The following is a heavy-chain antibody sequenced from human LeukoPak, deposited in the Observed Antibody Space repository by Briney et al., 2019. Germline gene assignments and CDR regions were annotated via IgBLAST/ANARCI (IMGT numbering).Heavy chain of an antibody. CDR1: NYSIGSGYF. Sequence: SETLSLTCGVSNYSIGSGYFWGWLRQSPGKGLEWIGSISHSGSTYYNPSLESRVTISLDTSKNQFSLKLGSVTAADTAVYFCARGPYTNTNYFDPWGQGTQVTVTS. V-gene: IGHV4-38-2*01. D-gene: IGHD2-2*02. CDR3: ARGPYTNTNYFDP. J-gene: IGHJ5*02. CDR2: ISHSGST.